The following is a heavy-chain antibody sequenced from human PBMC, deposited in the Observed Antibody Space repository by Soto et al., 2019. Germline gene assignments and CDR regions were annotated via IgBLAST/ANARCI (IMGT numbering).Heavy chain of an antibody. Sequence: ASVKFSCKASGYTFTSYGISWVRQAPGQGLEWMGWISAYNGNTNYAQKLQGRVTMTTDTSTSTAYMELRSLRSDDTAVYYCARGPTYDFWSGSNWFDPWGQGTLVTVSS. J-gene: IGHJ5*02. CDR1: GYTFTSYG. CDR2: ISAYNGNT. V-gene: IGHV1-18*04. CDR3: ARGPTYDFWSGSNWFDP. D-gene: IGHD3-3*01.